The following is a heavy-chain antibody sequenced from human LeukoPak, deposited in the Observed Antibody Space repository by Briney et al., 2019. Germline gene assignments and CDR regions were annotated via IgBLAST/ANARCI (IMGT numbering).Heavy chain of an antibody. D-gene: IGHD2-15*01. CDR2: TSSSDPGT. CDR3: ARAPVPSCRGALSSPFDS. CDR1: GFPLRSYA. Sequence: GGSLRLSCAASGFPLRSYAMSWVRQGPGKGLEWVAATSSSDPGTYHADSVRGRFTISRDNSKNTLYLQMNRLRVEDAAVYSCARAPVPSCRGALSSPFDSSGQGTLVTVSS. J-gene: IGHJ4*02. V-gene: IGHV3-23*01.